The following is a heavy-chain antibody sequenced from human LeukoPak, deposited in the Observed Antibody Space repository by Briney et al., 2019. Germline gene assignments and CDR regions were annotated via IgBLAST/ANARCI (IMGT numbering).Heavy chain of an antibody. CDR3: ARDLLIEQQLATLPFDY. Sequence: GASVKVSCKASGYTFTSYGISWVRQAPGQGLEWMGWISAYNGNTNYAQKLQGRVTMTTDTSTSTAYMELRSLRSDDTAVYYCARDLLIEQQLATLPFDYWGQGTLVTVSS. V-gene: IGHV1-18*01. CDR1: GYTFTSYG. CDR2: ISAYNGNT. D-gene: IGHD6-13*01. J-gene: IGHJ4*02.